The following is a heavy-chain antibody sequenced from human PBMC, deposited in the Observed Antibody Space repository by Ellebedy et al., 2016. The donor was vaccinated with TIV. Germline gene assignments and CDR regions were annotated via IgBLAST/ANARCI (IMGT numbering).Heavy chain of an antibody. CDR1: GFAFSTYA. D-gene: IGHD3-22*01. Sequence: PGGSLRLSCAASGFAFSTYAMHWLRQAPGKGLEWVAVISNDESGKHYEDSVKGRFTISRDKSKNTLDLQMNSLRAEDTAVYYCAKGGFDRSGYFAPPVEYWGQGTLVTVSS. V-gene: IGHV3-30*18. J-gene: IGHJ4*02. CDR3: AKGGFDRSGYFAPPVEY. CDR2: ISNDESGK.